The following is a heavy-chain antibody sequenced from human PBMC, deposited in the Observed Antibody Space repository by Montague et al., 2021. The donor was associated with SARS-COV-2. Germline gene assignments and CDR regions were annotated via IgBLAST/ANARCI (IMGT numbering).Heavy chain of an antibody. CDR2: IYYTGST. J-gene: IGHJ6*02. V-gene: IGHV4-39*07. Sequence: SETLSLTCTVSGGSISSSSYYWGWIRQPPGKGLEWIGSIYYTGSTYYXPSLKSRVTISVGTSKNQFSLKLSSVTAADTAVYYCARDTRIAMLVVVTRYGLDVWGQGTTVTVSS. CDR3: ARDTRIAMLVVVTRYGLDV. CDR1: GGSISSSSYY. D-gene: IGHD3-22*01.